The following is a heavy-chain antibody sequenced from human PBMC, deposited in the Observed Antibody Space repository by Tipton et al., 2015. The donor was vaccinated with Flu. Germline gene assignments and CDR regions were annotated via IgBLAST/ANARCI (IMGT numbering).Heavy chain of an antibody. V-gene: IGHV4-4*07. CDR2: IYSTGSA. CDR3: ARVTPGDYWRGYKNGEAA. CDR1: GGSIDNYY. J-gene: IGHJ6*02. Sequence: TLSLTCTVSGGSIDNYYWSWIRQSADKGLEWIGRIYSTGSANYNPSLQSRITMSIDTSKSQFSLKMTSMTAADAAIYYCARVTPGDYWRGYKNGEAAWGQGATLPVSS. D-gene: IGHD3-3*01.